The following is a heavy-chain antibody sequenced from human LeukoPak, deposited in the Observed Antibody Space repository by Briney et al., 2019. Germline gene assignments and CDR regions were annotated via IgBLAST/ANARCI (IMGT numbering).Heavy chain of an antibody. J-gene: IGHJ4*02. D-gene: IGHD1/OR15-1a*01. CDR1: GLTLSGYW. V-gene: IGHV3-74*01. CDR2: IDSDGSGT. CDR3: STVEHF. Sequence: GGSLRLSCSASGLTLSGYWMHWVSHIPGKGLVWVSRIDSDGSGTSYADSVKGRFTISRDDVKNMLYLQMNSLRVEDTGLYYCSTVEHFWGQGTLVTVSS.